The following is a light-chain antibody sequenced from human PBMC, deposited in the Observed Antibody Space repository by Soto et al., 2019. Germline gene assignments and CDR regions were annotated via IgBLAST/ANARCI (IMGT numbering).Light chain of an antibody. Sequence: DIVMTQSPASLAVSLGERATINCKSSQSLLNSANDKIHLAWYQQKPGQPPKLLIWRASTRDSGVPDRFSGRGSGTDFTLTINSLQAEDVATYYCQQYFSAHLTLGGGTKVE. CDR1: QSLLNSANDKIH. V-gene: IGKV4-1*01. CDR2: RAS. CDR3: QQYFSAHLT. J-gene: IGKJ4*01.